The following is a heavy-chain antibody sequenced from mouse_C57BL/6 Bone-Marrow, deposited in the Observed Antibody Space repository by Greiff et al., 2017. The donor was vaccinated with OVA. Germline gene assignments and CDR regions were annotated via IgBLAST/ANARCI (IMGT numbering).Heavy chain of an antibody. CDR2: INPSNGGT. CDR1: GYTFTSYW. CDR3: AIRTVVEPHYAMDY. D-gene: IGHD1-1*01. Sequence: QVQLQQPGTELVKPGASVKLSCKASGYTFTSYWMHWVKQRPGPGLEWIGNINPSNGGTNYNEKFKSKATLTVDKSSSTSYMQLSSLTSEDSAVYYCAIRTVVEPHYAMDYWGQGTSVTVSS. J-gene: IGHJ4*01. V-gene: IGHV1-53*01.